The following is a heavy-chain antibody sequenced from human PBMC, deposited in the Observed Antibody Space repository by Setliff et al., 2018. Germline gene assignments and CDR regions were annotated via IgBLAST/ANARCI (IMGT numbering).Heavy chain of an antibody. D-gene: IGHD3-22*01. Sequence: ASVKVSCKASGYTFTDYAMHWVRQAPGQRLEWMGWINPGNGNTKYSQKFQGRVTITRDTSASTAYMELSSLRSEDTAVYYCARDKGYDSSGYYFYYYYYMDVWGKGITVTVSS. V-gene: IGHV1-3*01. CDR3: ARDKGYDSSGYYFYYYYYMDV. CDR1: GYTFTDYA. J-gene: IGHJ6*03. CDR2: INPGNGNT.